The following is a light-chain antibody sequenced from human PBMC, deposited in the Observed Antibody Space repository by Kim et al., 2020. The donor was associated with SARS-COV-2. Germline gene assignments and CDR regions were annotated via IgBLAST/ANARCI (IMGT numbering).Light chain of an antibody. CDR3: QAWDSSTGV. V-gene: IGLV3-1*01. CDR2: QDS. J-gene: IGLJ1*01. Sequence: SVSPGQTASLTCSGDKLGDKYACWYQQKPGQSPVRVIYQDSKRPSGIPERFSGSNSGNTATLTISGTQAMDEADYYCQAWDSSTGVFGTGTKVTVL. CDR1: KLGDKY.